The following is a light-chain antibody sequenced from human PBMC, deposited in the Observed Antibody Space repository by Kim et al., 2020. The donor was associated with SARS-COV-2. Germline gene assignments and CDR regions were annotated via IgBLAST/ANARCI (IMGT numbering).Light chain of an antibody. CDR2: DVS. CDR3: SSYTSSSIVV. CDR1: RSDVGGYNY. Sequence: QSALTQPASVSGSPGQSITISCTGTRSDVGGYNYVSWYQQHPGKAPKLMIYDVSNRPSGVSNRFSGSKSGNTASLTISGLQAEDEADYYCSSYTSSSIVVFGGGTKLTVL. V-gene: IGLV2-14*03. J-gene: IGLJ2*01.